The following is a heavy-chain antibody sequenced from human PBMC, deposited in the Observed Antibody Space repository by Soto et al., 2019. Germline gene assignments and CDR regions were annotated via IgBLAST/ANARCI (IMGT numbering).Heavy chain of an antibody. J-gene: IGHJ5*02. V-gene: IGHV4-4*02. Sequence: QVRLQESGPGLVKPSGTLSLTCVVSGGSISGSNWWSWVRQPPGRGLEWIGVIFHRGSTNYNPYLRSRVTITIDLSKNQFSLKLSSLTAANTSVYNCAINVCNCSWYWFDPWGQGTQVTVTS. CDR1: GGSISGSNW. CDR2: IFHRGST. CDR3: AINVCNCSWYWFDP. D-gene: IGHD1-20*01.